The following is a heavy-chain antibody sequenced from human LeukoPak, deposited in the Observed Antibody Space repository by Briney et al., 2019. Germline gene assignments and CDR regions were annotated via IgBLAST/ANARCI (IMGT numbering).Heavy chain of an antibody. V-gene: IGHV3-21*01. CDR1: GCTFSGYS. Sequence: PGGSLRLPCAGSGCTFSGYSMNWVRQAPGKGLEWVSAIGSRSSSIYYADSVKGRFTISRDNAKNSLYLQMNSLRAEDTAVYYCARESGNSAGEAFDIWGQGTLVTVSS. CDR2: IGSRSSSI. D-gene: IGHD4-23*01. CDR3: ARESGNSAGEAFDI. J-gene: IGHJ3*02.